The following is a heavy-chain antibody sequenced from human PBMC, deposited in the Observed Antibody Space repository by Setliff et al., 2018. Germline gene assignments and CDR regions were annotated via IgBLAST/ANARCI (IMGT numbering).Heavy chain of an antibody. V-gene: IGHV4-4*07. Sequence: SETLSLTCTVSGDSISNYYWNWIRQPAGKGLEWIGRIYVTESTKYNPSLKSRVTLSTDTSKNQFSLKLSSVTAADTAVYYCARANKKLDYYYYYYMDVWGKGTTVTVSS. CDR3: ARANKKLDYYYYYYMDV. J-gene: IGHJ6*03. CDR1: GDSISNYY. CDR2: IYVTEST. D-gene: IGHD1-1*01.